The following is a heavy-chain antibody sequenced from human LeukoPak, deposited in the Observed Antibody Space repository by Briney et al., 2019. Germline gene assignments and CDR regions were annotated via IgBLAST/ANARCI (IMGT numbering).Heavy chain of an antibody. Sequence: GGSLRLSCAASGFTFSDYYMSWIRQAPGKGLEWVSYISSSGSTIYYADSVKGRFTISRDNAKNSLYLQMNSLRAEDTAVYYCARDEDTAMVGIYYMDVWGKGTTVTVSS. V-gene: IGHV3-11*04. D-gene: IGHD5-18*01. CDR1: GFTFSDYY. CDR2: ISSSGSTI. CDR3: ARDEDTAMVGIYYMDV. J-gene: IGHJ6*03.